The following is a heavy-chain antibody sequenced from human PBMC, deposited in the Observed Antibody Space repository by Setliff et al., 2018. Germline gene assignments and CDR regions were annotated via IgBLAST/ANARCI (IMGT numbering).Heavy chain of an antibody. CDR2: IYYSGST. Sequence: NPSETLSLTCTVSGGSISSSSYYWGWIRQPPGKGLEWIGSIYYSGSTYYNPSLKSRVTISVDTSKNQFSLKLSSVTAADTAVYYCARDLGHGGDSDYWGQGILVTVSS. V-gene: IGHV4-39*07. CDR3: ARDLGHGGDSDY. J-gene: IGHJ4*02. CDR1: GGSISSSSYY. D-gene: IGHD2-21*02.